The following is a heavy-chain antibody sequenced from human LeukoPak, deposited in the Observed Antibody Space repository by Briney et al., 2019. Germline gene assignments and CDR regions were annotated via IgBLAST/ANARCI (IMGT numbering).Heavy chain of an antibody. CDR2: ISSDGTST. Sequence: GGSLRLSCSASGFTFSSSSMHWVRRAPGKGLVWVSRISSDGTSTNYADSVKGRFIISRDNAKNTLYLQMNSLRAEDTAVYFCARVRSSSWFDYWGQRTLVAVSS. V-gene: IGHV3-74*01. D-gene: IGHD6-13*01. CDR3: ARVRSSSWFDY. CDR1: GFTFSSSS. J-gene: IGHJ4*02.